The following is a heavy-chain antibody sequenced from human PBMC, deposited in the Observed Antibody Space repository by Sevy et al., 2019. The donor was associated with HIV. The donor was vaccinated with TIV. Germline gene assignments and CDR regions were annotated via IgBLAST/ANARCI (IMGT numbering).Heavy chain of an antibody. Sequence: SETLSLTCTVSGGSISGYYWSWIRQPPGKGLEWIGYIYYSGSTDYNPSLKSRVSMSVDTSKNQFSLRLTSVTAADTAVYYCARGGGRRTWQVAPGGAFDIWGQGSMVTVSS. CDR1: GGSISGYY. D-gene: IGHD3-16*01. CDR2: IYYSGST. J-gene: IGHJ3*02. V-gene: IGHV4-59*01. CDR3: ARGGGRRTWQVAPGGAFDI.